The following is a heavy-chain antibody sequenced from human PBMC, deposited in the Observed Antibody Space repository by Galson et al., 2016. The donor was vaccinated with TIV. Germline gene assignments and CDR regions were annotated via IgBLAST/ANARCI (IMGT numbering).Heavy chain of an antibody. Sequence: SVKVSCKASGYTFPDYYMHWVRQAPGEGLEWMGIINPDGGETNYTQKFQDRVIMSRDMSTTTVYMELSSLRSKDTAMYFCARAAPDQHFDYWGQGSLVTVSS. CDR3: ARAAPDQHFDY. D-gene: IGHD6-13*01. V-gene: IGHV1-46*01. CDR2: INPDGGET. J-gene: IGHJ4*02. CDR1: GYTFPDYY.